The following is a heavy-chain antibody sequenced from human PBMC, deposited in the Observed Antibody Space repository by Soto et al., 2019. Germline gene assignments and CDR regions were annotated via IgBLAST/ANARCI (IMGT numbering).Heavy chain of an antibody. J-gene: IGHJ4*02. CDR1: GGSISSGDYY. CDR2: IYYSGST. Sequence: QVQLQESGPGLVKPSQTLSLTCTVSGGSISSGDYYWSWIRQPPGKGLEWIGYIYYSGSTYYNPSLKRRVTISVDKSKHQCSLKLSSVTAADTAVYYCASGYYDYVWGRYRTLDYWGQGTLVTVSS. D-gene: IGHD3-16*02. V-gene: IGHV4-30-4*01. CDR3: ASGYYDYVWGRYRTLDY.